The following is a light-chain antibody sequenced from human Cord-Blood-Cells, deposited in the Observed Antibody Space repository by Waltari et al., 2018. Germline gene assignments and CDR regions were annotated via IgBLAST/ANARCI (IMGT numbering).Light chain of an antibody. Sequence: QSVLTQPPSASGTPGQRVTISCSGRSSNIGSNTLNWYQQLPGTAPKLLIYSNKPRPSGVPDRFSGSKSGTSASLAISGLQSEDEADYYCAAWDDSLNGYVFGTGTKVTVL. J-gene: IGLJ1*01. CDR2: SNK. CDR3: AAWDDSLNGYV. V-gene: IGLV1-44*01. CDR1: SSNIGSNT.